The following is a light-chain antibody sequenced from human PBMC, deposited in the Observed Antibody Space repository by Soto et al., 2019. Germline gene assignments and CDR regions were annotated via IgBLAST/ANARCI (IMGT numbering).Light chain of an antibody. CDR1: SSNIGAGSD. Sequence: QSVLTQPPSVSGAPGQRVTISCTGSSSNIGAGSDVHWYQQLPGTAPKLLIDGNSNRPSGVPDRFSGSKSGTSASLAITGLQAEDEADYYCQSYDSSLSGLDVFGTGTKLTV. J-gene: IGLJ1*01. V-gene: IGLV1-40*01. CDR3: QSYDSSLSGLDV. CDR2: GNS.